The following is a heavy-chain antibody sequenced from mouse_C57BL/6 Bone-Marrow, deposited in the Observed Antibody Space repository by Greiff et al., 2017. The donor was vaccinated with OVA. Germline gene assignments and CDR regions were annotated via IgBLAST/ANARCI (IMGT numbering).Heavy chain of an antibody. D-gene: IGHD1-1*01. J-gene: IGHJ1*03. CDR2: ISGGGGNT. V-gene: IGHV5-9*01. CDR1: GFTFSSYT. Sequence: EVQGVESGGGLVKPGGSLKLSCAASGFTFSSYTMSWVRQTPEKRLEWVATISGGGGNTYYPDSVKGRFTISRDNAKNTLYLQMSSLRSEDTALYYCAREGYYGKKYFDVWGTGTTVTVSS. CDR3: AREGYYGKKYFDV.